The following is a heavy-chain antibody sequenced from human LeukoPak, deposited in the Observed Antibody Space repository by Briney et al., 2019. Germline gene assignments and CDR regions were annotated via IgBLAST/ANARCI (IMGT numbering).Heavy chain of an antibody. J-gene: IGHJ3*02. D-gene: IGHD1-1*01. CDR1: GFTFSSYE. CDR2: ISSSGSTI. Sequence: PGGSLRLSCAASGFTFSSYEMNWVRQAPGKGLEWVSYISSSGSTIYYADSVKGRFTISRDNSKDTLYLQMNSLRAEDTAVYYCAREGTPGAFDIWGQGTMVTVSS. CDR3: AREGTPGAFDI. V-gene: IGHV3-48*03.